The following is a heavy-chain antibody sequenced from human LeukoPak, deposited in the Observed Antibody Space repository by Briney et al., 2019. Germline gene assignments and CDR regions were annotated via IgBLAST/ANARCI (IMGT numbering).Heavy chain of an antibody. V-gene: IGHV4-59*01. CDR3: ATSYPYYDFWSGYYRRHDAFDI. CDR1: GGSISSYY. J-gene: IGHJ3*02. Sequence: SETLSLTCTVSGGSISSYYWSWIRQPPGKGLEWIGYIYYSGSTNYNPSLKSRVTISVDTSKNQFSLKLSSVTAADTAVYYCATSYPYYDFWSGYYRRHDAFDIWGQGTMVTVSS. D-gene: IGHD3-3*01. CDR2: IYYSGST.